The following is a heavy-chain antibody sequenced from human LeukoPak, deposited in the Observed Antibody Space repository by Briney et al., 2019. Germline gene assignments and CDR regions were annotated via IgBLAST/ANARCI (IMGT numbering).Heavy chain of an antibody. CDR2: INPNGGGT. D-gene: IGHD3-10*01. J-gene: IGHJ3*01. V-gene: IGHV1-2*02. CDR3: ARAPRGSAVSRQFFDF. CDR1: GYLFTDYY. Sequence: ASVKVSCKASGYLFTDYYMHWVRQAPGQGLEWMGWINPNGGGTDYAQKFRGRVAMTRDTSISTVYMELSRLTSDDTAVYYCARAPRGSAVSRQFFDFWAKGTRVTVSS.